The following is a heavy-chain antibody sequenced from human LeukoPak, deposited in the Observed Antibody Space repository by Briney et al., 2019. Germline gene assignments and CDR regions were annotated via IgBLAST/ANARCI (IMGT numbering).Heavy chain of an antibody. CDR1: GGSISSYY. D-gene: IGHD3-10*01. J-gene: IGHJ6*02. V-gene: IGHV4-59*01. Sequence: SETLSLTCTVSGGSISSYYWSWIRQPPGKGLEWIGYIYYSGSTNYNPSLKSRVTISVDTSKNQFSLKLSSVTAADTAVYYCARGGTYYYGSGSFQGALPTRALMDVWGQGTTVTVSS. CDR2: IYYSGST. CDR3: ARGGTYYYGSGSFQGALPTRALMDV.